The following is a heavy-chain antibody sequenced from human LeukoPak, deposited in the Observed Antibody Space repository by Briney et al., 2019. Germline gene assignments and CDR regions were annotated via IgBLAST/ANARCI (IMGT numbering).Heavy chain of an antibody. D-gene: IGHD1-7*01. V-gene: IGHV1-2*02. CDR2: SNPNSGDT. Sequence: ASVKVSCKASGYTFTPYYMHWVRQAPGQGLEWMGSSNPNSGDTNYAQSFQGRVTMTRDTSISTAYMDLSRLKSDDTALYYCAREGTKWDAFGLWGQGTMVTVSS. CDR1: GYTFTPYY. CDR3: AREGTKWDAFGL. J-gene: IGHJ3*01.